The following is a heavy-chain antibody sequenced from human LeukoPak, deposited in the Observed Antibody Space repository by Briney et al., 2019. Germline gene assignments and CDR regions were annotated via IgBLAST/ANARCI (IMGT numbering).Heavy chain of an antibody. J-gene: IGHJ4*02. Sequence: ASVKVSCKASGYTFTGYYMHWVRQAPGQGLEWMGWINPNSGGTNYAQKFQGRFTMTRDTSISTAYMELGRLRSDDTAVYYCARDSLGYCSSISCMLLDFWGQGTLVTVSS. CDR2: INPNSGGT. D-gene: IGHD2-2*01. CDR1: GYTFTGYY. CDR3: ARDSLGYCSSISCMLLDF. V-gene: IGHV1-2*02.